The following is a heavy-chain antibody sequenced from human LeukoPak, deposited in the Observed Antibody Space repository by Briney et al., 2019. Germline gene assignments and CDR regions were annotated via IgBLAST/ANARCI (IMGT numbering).Heavy chain of an antibody. D-gene: IGHD3-10*01. V-gene: IGHV4-39*07. CDR2: ISNSGNT. Sequence: SETLFLTCTVSGGSINSNSYYWGWIRQPPGKGLEWIGTISNSGNTYHNPSLKSRVTISADTSKNQFSLKLSSVTAADTAVYYCVREYGFYGSGSYWGYWGQGTLVTVSS. CDR3: VREYGFYGSGSYWGY. J-gene: IGHJ4*02. CDR1: GGSINSNSYY.